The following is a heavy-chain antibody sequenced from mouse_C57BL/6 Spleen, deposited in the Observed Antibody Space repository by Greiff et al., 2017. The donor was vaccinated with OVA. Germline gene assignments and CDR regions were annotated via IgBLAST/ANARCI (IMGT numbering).Heavy chain of an antibody. CDR1: GYTFTDYY. D-gene: IGHD1-1*01. J-gene: IGHJ1*03. Sequence: VKLMESGAELVRPGASVKLSCKASGYTFTDYYINWVKQRPGQGLEWIARIYPGSGNTYYNEKFKGKATLTAEKSSSTAYMQLSSLTSEDSAVYFCARETTVVAHWYFDVWGTGTTVTVSS. V-gene: IGHV1-76*01. CDR3: ARETTVVAHWYFDV. CDR2: IYPGSGNT.